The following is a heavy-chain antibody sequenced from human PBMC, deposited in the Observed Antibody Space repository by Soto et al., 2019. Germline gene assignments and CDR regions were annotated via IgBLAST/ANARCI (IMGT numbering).Heavy chain of an antibody. CDR1: GGSFSTYA. V-gene: IGHV1-69*06. J-gene: IGHJ6*02. CDR3: AAPRTDGYKVPDPSTYYYYGLDV. CDR2: IIPIFGTP. D-gene: IGHD5-12*01. Sequence: RASVKVSCKASGGSFSTYAISWVRQAPGQGLEWMGGIIPIFGTPNYARKFQGRVTITADRSTSTAYLELNSLRSEDTAVYYCAAPRTDGYKVPDPSTYYYYGLDVWGQGTTVTVS.